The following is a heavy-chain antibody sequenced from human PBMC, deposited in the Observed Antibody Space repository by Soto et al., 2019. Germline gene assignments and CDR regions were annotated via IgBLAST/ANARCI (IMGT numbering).Heavy chain of an antibody. CDR1: GFSFSDYG. J-gene: IGHJ6*02. D-gene: IGHD1-1*01. CDR2: IGGSGGIT. Sequence: PGGSLRLSCAASGFSFSDYGMSWVRQAPGKGLEWVSVIGGSGGITYYADSVKGRFTVSRDNSKNTLYLQMNSLRAEDTAIYFCEKDFPTSYGLDVCRQGTTVTVSS. V-gene: IGHV3-23*01. CDR3: EKDFPTSYGLDV.